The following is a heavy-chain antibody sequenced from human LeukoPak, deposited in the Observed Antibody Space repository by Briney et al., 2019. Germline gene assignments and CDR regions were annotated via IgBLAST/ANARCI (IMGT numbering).Heavy chain of an antibody. Sequence: SETLSLTCTVSGGSISIGSHYWSWIRQPAGKGLEWIGRIYTSGNTNYNPSLKSRVTMSLDTSKIQFSLNLSSVTAADTAVYYCAGEVGGSWFDPWGLGTLVTVSS. CDR2: IYTSGNT. CDR1: GGSISIGSHY. V-gene: IGHV4-61*02. CDR3: AGEVGGSWFDP. D-gene: IGHD1-26*01. J-gene: IGHJ5*02.